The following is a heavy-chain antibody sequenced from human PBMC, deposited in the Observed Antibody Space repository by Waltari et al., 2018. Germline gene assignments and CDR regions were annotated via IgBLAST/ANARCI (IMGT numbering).Heavy chain of an antibody. Sequence: QLVESGGGLVQPGGSLRLSCAASGFSFSCYELNWVRQAPGKGLEWISYISDSDNSKFYAESVKGRFTVSRDNAKNSLHLEMNSLRAEDTATYYCVRDGLGSGRTRVDVWGQGTTVIVSS. CDR1: GFSFSCYE. J-gene: IGHJ6*02. D-gene: IGHD2-2*01. CDR3: VRDGLGSGRTRVDV. V-gene: IGHV3-48*03. CDR2: ISDSDNSK.